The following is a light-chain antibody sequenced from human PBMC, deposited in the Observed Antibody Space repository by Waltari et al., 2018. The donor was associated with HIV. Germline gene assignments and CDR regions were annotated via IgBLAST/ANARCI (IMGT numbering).Light chain of an antibody. Sequence: EIVLTQSPHFQSVTRRESVTITCRTRQSIGNNLHWSQQKPGQSPQLLIKYASQSFSGVPSRFSGSGSGTVFTLTINGLEAEDAATYYCHQSKSLPGTFGQGTKVEIK. V-gene: IGKV6-21*01. CDR3: HQSKSLPGT. J-gene: IGKJ1*01. CDR1: QSIGNN. CDR2: YAS.